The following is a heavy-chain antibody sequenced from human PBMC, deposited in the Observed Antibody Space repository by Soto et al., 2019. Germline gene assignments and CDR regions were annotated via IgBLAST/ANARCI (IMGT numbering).Heavy chain of an antibody. CDR3: AKDFAIFSHSPPIFFDI. J-gene: IGHJ3*02. CDR1: GFTFSSYA. CDR2: VSDGGGST. D-gene: IGHD3-9*01. Sequence: EVHLLESGGGLVQPGGSLRLSCSAAGFTFSSYAMSWVRQAPGRGLEWVSGVSDGGGSTYYADSVKGRFTISRDNSKNTLYLQMNSLRAEDTAVYYCAKDFAIFSHSPPIFFDIWGQGTMVTVSS. V-gene: IGHV3-23*01.